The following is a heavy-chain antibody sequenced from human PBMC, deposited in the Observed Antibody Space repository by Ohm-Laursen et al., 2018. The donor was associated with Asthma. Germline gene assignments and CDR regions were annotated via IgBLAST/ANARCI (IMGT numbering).Heavy chain of an antibody. Sequence: TLSLTCSVSGGSISTDDYYWSWIRQSPGKGLEWIGYIYRSASTYYNPSLKSRVTISVDTSKNQFSLKLSSVTAADTAVYFCARVQSGIFASYLDYWGQGTLVTVSS. J-gene: IGHJ4*02. CDR1: GGSISTDDYY. V-gene: IGHV4-30-4*01. CDR3: ARVQSGIFASYLDY. D-gene: IGHD3-3*01. CDR2: IYRSAST.